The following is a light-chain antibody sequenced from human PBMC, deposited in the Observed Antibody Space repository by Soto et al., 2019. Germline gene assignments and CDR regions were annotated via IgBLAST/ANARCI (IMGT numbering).Light chain of an antibody. CDR3: QQCGSSST. CDR1: QTFSNSF. V-gene: IGKV3-20*01. J-gene: IGKJ5*01. Sequence: EIVLTQSPGTLSLSPGERATLSCRASQTFSNSFLSWFQQIPGQAPRILIYGASMRATGIPDRFSGSGSGTDFTLTISRLEPEDFAVYCCQQCGSSSTLGQGTRLEIK. CDR2: GAS.